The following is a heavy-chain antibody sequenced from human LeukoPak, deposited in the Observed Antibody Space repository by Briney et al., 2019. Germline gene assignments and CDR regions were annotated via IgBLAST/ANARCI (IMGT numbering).Heavy chain of an antibody. CDR1: GYTFTGYY. Sequence: PGASVKVSCKASGYTFTGYYMHWVRQAPGQGLEWMGWINPNSGGTNYAQKLQGRVTMTTDTSTSTAYMELRSLRSDDAAVYYCALAPYYYDSSGYLTVVDYWGQGTLVTVSS. CDR3: ALAPYYYDSSGYLTVVDY. D-gene: IGHD3-22*01. CDR2: INPNSGGT. J-gene: IGHJ4*02. V-gene: IGHV1-2*02.